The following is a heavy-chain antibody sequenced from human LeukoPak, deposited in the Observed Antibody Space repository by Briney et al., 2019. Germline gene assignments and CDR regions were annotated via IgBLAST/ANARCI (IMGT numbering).Heavy chain of an antibody. CDR1: GGSFSGYY. J-gene: IGHJ4*02. Sequence: PSETLSLTCAVYGGSFSGYYWSWIRQPPGKGLEWIGEINHSGSTNYNPSLKSRVTISVDTSKNQFSLKLSSVTAADTAVYYCARGRRDYYGSGSYYRPTYFDYWGQGTLVTVSS. V-gene: IGHV4-34*01. D-gene: IGHD3-10*01. CDR2: INHSGST. CDR3: ARGRRDYYGSGSYYRPTYFDY.